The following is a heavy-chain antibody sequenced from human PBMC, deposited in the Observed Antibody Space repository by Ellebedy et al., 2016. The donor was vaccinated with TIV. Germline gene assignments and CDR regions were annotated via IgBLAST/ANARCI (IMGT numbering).Heavy chain of an antibody. V-gene: IGHV4-59*01. CDR3: ARDTRSGLVAD. CDR2: IYYSGST. D-gene: IGHD2-15*01. CDR1: GGSISSYY. Sequence: SETLSLTCTAPGGSISSYYWSWIRQPPGKGLEWIGYIYYSGSTNYNPSLKSRVTISVDTSKNQFSLKLSSVTAADTAVYYCARDTRSGLVADWGQGTLGTVSS. J-gene: IGHJ4*02.